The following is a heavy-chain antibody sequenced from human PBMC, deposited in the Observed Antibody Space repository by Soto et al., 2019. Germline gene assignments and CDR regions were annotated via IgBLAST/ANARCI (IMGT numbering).Heavy chain of an antibody. Sequence: EVQLLESGGGLVQPGGSLRLSCAASGFTFINYALTWVRQAPGRGLEWVSAFSGSGATYYKESVKGRFTISRDKPEDTLYQQMHSLTAEDTAIYYCARALDFWRGAITSARFDPWGQGTLVTVSS. CDR2: FSGSGAT. CDR1: GFTFINYA. D-gene: IGHD3-3*01. CDR3: ARALDFWRGAITSARFDP. J-gene: IGHJ5*02. V-gene: IGHV3-23*01.